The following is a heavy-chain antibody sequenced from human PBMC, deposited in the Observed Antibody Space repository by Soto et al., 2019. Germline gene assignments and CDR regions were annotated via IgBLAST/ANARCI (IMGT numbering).Heavy chain of an antibody. CDR2: IIPIFGTA. Sequence: QVQLVQSGAEVKKPGSSVKVSCKASGGTFSSYAISWVRQAPGQGLEWMGGIIPIFGTANYAQKFQGRVTMTADESTSTAYMELRSLSSEDTAVYYCARAVLLWCGEGDESGYGMDVWGQGTTVTVSS. J-gene: IGHJ6*02. V-gene: IGHV1-69*01. CDR3: ARAVLLWCGEGDESGYGMDV. CDR1: GGTFSSYA. D-gene: IGHD3-10*01.